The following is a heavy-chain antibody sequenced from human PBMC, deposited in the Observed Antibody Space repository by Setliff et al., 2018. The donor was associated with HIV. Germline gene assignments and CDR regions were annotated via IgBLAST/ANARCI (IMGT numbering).Heavy chain of an antibody. D-gene: IGHD1-1*01. CDR3: ASSGGREALRATAQLPHS. V-gene: IGHV1-69*10. Sequence: SVKVSCKASGVAFNNFRINWIRQAPGQGLEWVGGVIPALGIPDYAQKFQGRITITAAKYTDTAYMELNNLRFEDTAIYYCASSGGREALRATAQLPHSWGQGTLVTVSS. CDR1: GVAFNNFR. J-gene: IGHJ4*02. CDR2: VIPALGIP.